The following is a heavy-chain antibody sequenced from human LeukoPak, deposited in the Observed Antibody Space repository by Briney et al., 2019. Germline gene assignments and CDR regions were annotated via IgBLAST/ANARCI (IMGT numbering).Heavy chain of an antibody. J-gene: IGHJ4*02. CDR1: GGSISSYY. V-gene: IGHV4-59*01. CDR3: ERVGRLSVVAVAGPLDY. D-gene: IGHD6-19*01. Sequence: SETLSLTCTVSGGSISSYYWSWIRQPPGKGLEWIGYIYYSGSTNYNPSLKNRVTISVDTSKNQFSLKLSSVTAADTAVYYCERVGRLSVVAVAGPLDYWGQGTLVTVSS. CDR2: IYYSGST.